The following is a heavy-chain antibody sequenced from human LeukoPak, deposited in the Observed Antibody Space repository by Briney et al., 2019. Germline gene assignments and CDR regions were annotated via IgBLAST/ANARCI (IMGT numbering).Heavy chain of an antibody. CDR1: GFTFSSFS. V-gene: IGHV3-30*04. CDR2: ISFDGSTK. Sequence: GSLRLSCAASGFTFSSFSMHWVRQAPGKGLEWMAAISFDGSTKYYAESVKGQFTISRDNSRDTLYLQMKSLRAEDTAVYYCARDERGYTYGLSDYWGQGTLVTVSS. D-gene: IGHD5-18*01. CDR3: ARDERGYTYGLSDY. J-gene: IGHJ4*02.